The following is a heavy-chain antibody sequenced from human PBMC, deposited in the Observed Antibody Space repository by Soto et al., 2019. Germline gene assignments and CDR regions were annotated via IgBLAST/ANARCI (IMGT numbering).Heavy chain of an antibody. V-gene: IGHV1-69*13. D-gene: IGHD3-22*01. J-gene: IGHJ2*01. CDR1: GGTFSSYA. CDR2: IIPIFGTA. CDR3: ARSYYYDSSANYWYFDL. Sequence: ASVKVSCKASGGTFSSYAISWVRQAPGQGLEWMGGIIPIFGTANYAQKFQGRVTITADESTSTAYMELSSLRSEDAAVYYCARSYYYDSSANYWYFDLWGRGTLVTVSS.